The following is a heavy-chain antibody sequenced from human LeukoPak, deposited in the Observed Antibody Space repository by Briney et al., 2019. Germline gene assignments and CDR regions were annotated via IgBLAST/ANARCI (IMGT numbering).Heavy chain of an antibody. CDR1: GYTFTGYY. CDR3: ARAWTYQLLAPHDAFDI. D-gene: IGHD2-2*01. J-gene: IGHJ3*02. CDR2: INPNSGGT. V-gene: IGHV1-2*02. Sequence: ASVKVSCKASGYTFTGYYMHGVRQAPGQGLEWMGWINPNSGGTNYAQKFQGRVTMTRDTSISTAYMELSRLRSDDTAVYYCARAWTYQLLAPHDAFDIWGQGQWSPSLQ.